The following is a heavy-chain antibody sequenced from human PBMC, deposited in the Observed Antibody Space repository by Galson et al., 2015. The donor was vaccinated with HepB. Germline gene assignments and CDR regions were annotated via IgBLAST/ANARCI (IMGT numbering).Heavy chain of an antibody. D-gene: IGHD3-3*01. CDR1: GFTLIDYY. V-gene: IGHV1-2*06. CDR2: INPNSGIA. CDR3: ARTTLFWNNRDSDAFDV. Sequence: SVKVSCKASGFTLIDYYIHWVRQVPGQGLEWVGRINPNSGIAVYAEKFQDRVAMTSDTSISAAYMELSWLRTDDTAIYYCARTTLFWNNRDSDAFDVWGQGTLVTVSP. J-gene: IGHJ3*01.